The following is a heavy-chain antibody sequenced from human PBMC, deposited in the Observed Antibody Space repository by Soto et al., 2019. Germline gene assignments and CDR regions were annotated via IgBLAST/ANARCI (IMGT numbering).Heavy chain of an antibody. V-gene: IGHV3-23*01. D-gene: IGHD2-15*01. Sequence: EVQLLDSGGGLVQPGGSLSLSCAASGFTFSNYAMSWVRQAPGKGLEWVSGVGGSGESTYYADSVKGRFTISRDNSKDTLYLQMNSLRAEDTAVYYCAKSPLGYCSGGSCYPPHYFDYWGQGTLVTVSS. CDR1: GFTFSNYA. CDR2: VGGSGEST. CDR3: AKSPLGYCSGGSCYPPHYFDY. J-gene: IGHJ4*02.